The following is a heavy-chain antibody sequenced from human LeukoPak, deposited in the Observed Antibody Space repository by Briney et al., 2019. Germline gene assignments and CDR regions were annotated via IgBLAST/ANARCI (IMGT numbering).Heavy chain of an antibody. V-gene: IGHV1-18*04. CDR1: GYTFTSYY. J-gene: IGHJ6*02. CDR2: ISAYNGDT. D-gene: IGHD3-3*01. CDR3: ATLGDVLRLFPLISLDGMDV. Sequence: GASVKVSCKASGYTFTSYYMNWARQAPGQGLEWMGWISAYNGDTNYAQRFQGRITMTTDTSTTTAYMELRSLRSDDTAVYYCATLGDVLRLFPLISLDGMDVWGQGTTVTVSS.